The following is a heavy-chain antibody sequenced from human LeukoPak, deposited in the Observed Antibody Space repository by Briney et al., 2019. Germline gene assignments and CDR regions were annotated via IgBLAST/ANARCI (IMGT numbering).Heavy chain of an antibody. D-gene: IGHD3-22*01. CDR3: ARDRRGYYDSSGYFDR. J-gene: IGHJ4*02. CDR1: GDSVGSDNYY. CDR2: IYHNGGT. V-gene: IGHV4-61*03. Sequence: SETLSLTCTVSGDSVGSDNYYWSCIRQLPGKGLEWIGYIYHNGGTKYNTSLRSRVTMSVDTSKNHVSLKLGSVTAADTAVYYCARDRRGYYDSSGYFDRWGQGTLVTVSS.